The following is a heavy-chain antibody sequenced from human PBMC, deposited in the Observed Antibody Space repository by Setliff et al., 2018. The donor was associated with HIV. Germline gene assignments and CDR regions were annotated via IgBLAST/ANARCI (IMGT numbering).Heavy chain of an antibody. D-gene: IGHD1-1*01. CDR2: LGKSNSRM. CDR1: GFTFRDYS. J-gene: IGHJ4*02. V-gene: IGHV3-48*01. CDR3: ARDLNWAFDY. Sequence: GALRLSCTASGFTFRDYSMNWVRQAPGKGLEWVSYLGKSNSRMTYAGSVKGRLTISGDNAKNTLYLQMNSLTSEDTAVYYCARDLNWAFDYWGQGILVTVSS.